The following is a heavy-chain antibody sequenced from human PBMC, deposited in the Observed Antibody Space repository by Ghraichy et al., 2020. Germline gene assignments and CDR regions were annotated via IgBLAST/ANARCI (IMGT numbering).Heavy chain of an antibody. D-gene: IGHD5-12*01. CDR1: GFTFSSYG. V-gene: IGHV3-33*08. Sequence: GGSLRLSCAASGFTFSSYGMHWVRQAPGKGLEWVAVIWYDGSNKYYADSVKGRFTISRDNSKNTLYLQMNSLRAEDTAVYYCARDRLRPEGTYYYYYYGMDVWGQGTTVTVSS. J-gene: IGHJ6*02. CDR3: ARDRLRPEGTYYYYYYGMDV. CDR2: IWYDGSNK.